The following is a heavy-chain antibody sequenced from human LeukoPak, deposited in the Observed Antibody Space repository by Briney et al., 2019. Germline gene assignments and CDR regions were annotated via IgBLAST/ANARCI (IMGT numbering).Heavy chain of an antibody. CDR2: IRYDGNNK. CDR3: AKGPITIFGVVHFDY. J-gene: IGHJ4*02. V-gene: IGHV3-30*02. CDR1: GFTFSSYG. D-gene: IGHD3-3*01. Sequence: SGGSLRLSCAASGFTFSSYGMHWVRQAPGKGLEWVAFIRYDGNNKYYADSVKGRLTISRDNSTNTLYLQMNSLRAEDTAVYYCAKGPITIFGVVHFDYWGQGTLVTVSS.